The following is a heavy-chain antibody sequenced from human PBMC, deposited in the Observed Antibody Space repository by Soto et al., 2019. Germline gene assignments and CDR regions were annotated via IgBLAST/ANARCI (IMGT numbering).Heavy chain of an antibody. D-gene: IGHD2-21*02. V-gene: IGHV3-21*01. Sequence: EVQLVESGGGLVKPGGSLRLSCAASGFNFTTYNMNWVRQAPGKGLEWVSSISSSSKHKFDADSVKGRFTISRDNAKNALYLQMNSLTAEDTTLYYCARASQTALPTALYYYHMDVWGKGTTVTVSS. J-gene: IGHJ6*03. CDR2: ISSSSKHK. CDR3: ARASQTALPTALYYYHMDV. CDR1: GFNFTTYN.